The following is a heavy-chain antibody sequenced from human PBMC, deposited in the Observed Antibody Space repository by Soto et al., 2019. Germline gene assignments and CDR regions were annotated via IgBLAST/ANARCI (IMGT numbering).Heavy chain of an antibody. CDR2: TYYRSKWYN. Sequence: SQTLSLTCAISGDSVSSNRAAWNWIRQSPSRVLEWLGRTYYRSKWYNDYAVSVKRRITINPDTSKNQFSMQLNSVTPVDSALYYCARGDAGEATLGLALWGQGSLVTVSS. J-gene: IGHJ4*02. CDR3: ARGDAGEATLGLAL. CDR1: GDSVSSNRAA. V-gene: IGHV6-1*01. D-gene: IGHD7-27*01.